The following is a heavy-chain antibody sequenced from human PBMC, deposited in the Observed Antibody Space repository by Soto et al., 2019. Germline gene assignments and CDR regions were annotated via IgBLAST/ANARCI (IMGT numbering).Heavy chain of an antibody. CDR2: ISSSGSTI. CDR1: GFTFSDYY. CDR3: ARDLYSGYDYSYYYYYMDV. V-gene: IGHV3-11*01. J-gene: IGHJ6*03. Sequence: GGSLRLSCAASGFTFSDYYMSWIRQAPGKGLEWVSYISSSGSTIYYADSVKGRFTISRDNAKNSLYLQMNSLRAEDTAVYYCARDLYSGYDYSYYYYYMDVWGKGTTVTVSS. D-gene: IGHD5-12*01.